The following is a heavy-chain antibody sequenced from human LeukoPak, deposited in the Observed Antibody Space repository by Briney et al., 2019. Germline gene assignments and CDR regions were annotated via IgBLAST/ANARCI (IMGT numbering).Heavy chain of an antibody. CDR3: ARVGIGSGSYYSTRPFDY. CDR2: INSDGSST. CDR1: GFTFSSYW. J-gene: IGHJ4*02. V-gene: IGHV3-74*01. D-gene: IGHD3-10*01. Sequence: PGGSLRLSCAASGFTFSSYWMHWVRQAPGKGLVWVSRINSDGSSTSYADSVKGRFTISRDNAKNTLYLQMNSLRAEDTAVYYCARVGIGSGSYYSTRPFDYWGQGTLVTVSS.